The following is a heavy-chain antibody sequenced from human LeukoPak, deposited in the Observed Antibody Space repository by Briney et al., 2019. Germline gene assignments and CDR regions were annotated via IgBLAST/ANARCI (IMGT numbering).Heavy chain of an antibody. D-gene: IGHD3-10*01. CDR1: GYSFTGYY. J-gene: IGHJ4*02. CDR3: APGSDYFDY. CDR2: INPNSGGT. V-gene: IGHV1-2*02. Sequence: ASVKVSCKTSGYSFTGYYMYWVRQAPGQGLEWMGWINPNSGGTKYAQRFKGRVTMTRDTSISTAYMELSSLRSDDTAVYYCAPGSDYFDYWGQGTLVTVSS.